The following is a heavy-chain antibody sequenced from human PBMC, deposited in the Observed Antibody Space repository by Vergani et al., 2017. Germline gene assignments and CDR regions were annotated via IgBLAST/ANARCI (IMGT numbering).Heavy chain of an antibody. J-gene: IGHJ4*02. CDR1: GFTFINAW. D-gene: IGHD2-2*02. CDR3: VRDRGLCAGGRCYTEAWDY. Sequence: EVQLVESGGGLVKPGGSLRLSCAASGFTFINAWMTWVRQAPGKGLEWVGRIKSKTDGGTTYYAAPVKGKFTISRDDSKNTLYLQVRSLRLEDTGVYHCVRDRGLCAGGRCYTEAWDYWGQGTPVTVS. CDR2: IKSKTDGGTT. V-gene: IGHV3-15*01.